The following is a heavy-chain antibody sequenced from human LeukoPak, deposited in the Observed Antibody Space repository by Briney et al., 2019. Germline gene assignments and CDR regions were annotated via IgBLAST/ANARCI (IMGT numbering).Heavy chain of an antibody. CDR2: IRGSGETT. Sequence: GGSLRLSCAASGFPFSAYAMSWVRQAPGKGLEWVSGIRGSGETTYYAESVKGRFTINRDNSKNTLYLQMNSLRAEDTALYYCAKDLSSGTGRGFDYWGQGTLVTVSS. V-gene: IGHV3-23*01. CDR3: AKDLSSGTGRGFDY. J-gene: IGHJ4*02. CDR1: GFPFSAYA. D-gene: IGHD3/OR15-3a*01.